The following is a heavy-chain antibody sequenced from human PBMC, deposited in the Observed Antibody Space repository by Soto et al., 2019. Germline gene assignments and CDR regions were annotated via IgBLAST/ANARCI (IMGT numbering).Heavy chain of an antibody. D-gene: IGHD6-19*01. CDR3: ATSRVSIAVAGETEYYFDY. CDR1: GYTFTRYY. Sequence: ASVKVSCKASGYTFTRYYMHWVRQAPGQGLEWMGWINPNSGGTNSAQKFQGWVTMTRHTSISTAYMELSRLRPDDTAVYYCATSRVSIAVAGETEYYFDYWGQGTLVTVSS. CDR2: INPNSGGT. V-gene: IGHV1-2*04. J-gene: IGHJ4*02.